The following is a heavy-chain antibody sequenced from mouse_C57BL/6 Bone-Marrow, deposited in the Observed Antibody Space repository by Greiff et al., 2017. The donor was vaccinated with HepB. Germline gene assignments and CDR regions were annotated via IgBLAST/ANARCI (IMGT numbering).Heavy chain of an antibody. J-gene: IGHJ4*01. CDR3: ARTGIYDYAGWDMDY. CDR1: GYTFTDYN. D-gene: IGHD2-4*01. Sequence: EVQLQESGPELVKPGASVKMSCKASGYTFTDYNMHWVKQSHGKSLEWIGYINPNNGGTSYNQKFKGKATLTVNKSSSTAYMELRSLTSEDSAVYYCARTGIYDYAGWDMDYWGQGTSVTVSS. CDR2: INPNNGGT. V-gene: IGHV1-22*01.